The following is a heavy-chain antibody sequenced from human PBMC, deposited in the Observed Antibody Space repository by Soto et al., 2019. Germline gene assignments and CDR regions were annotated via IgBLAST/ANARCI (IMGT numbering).Heavy chain of an antibody. CDR1: GGTFSSYA. CDR3: ARDSGYSYGYGTDRYYFDY. J-gene: IGHJ4*02. V-gene: IGHV1-69*13. CDR2: IIPIFGTA. D-gene: IGHD5-18*01. Sequence: SVKVSCKASGGTFSSYAISWVRQAPGQGLEWMGGIIPIFGTANYAQKSQGRVTITADESTSTAYMELSSLRSEDTAVYYCARDSGYSYGYGTDRYYFDYWGQGTLVTVSS.